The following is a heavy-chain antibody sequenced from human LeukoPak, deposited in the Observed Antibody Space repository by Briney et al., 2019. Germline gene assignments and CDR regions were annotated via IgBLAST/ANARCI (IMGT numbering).Heavy chain of an antibody. CDR2: IKQDGSEK. V-gene: IGHV3-7*01. CDR3: ARERSGYYPDY. Sequence: GGSLRLSCAASGFTFSSYSMNWVRQAPGKGLEWVANIKQDGSEKYYVDSVKGRFTISRDNAKNSLYLQMNSLRAEDTAVYYCARERSGYYPDYWGQGTLVTVSS. J-gene: IGHJ4*02. CDR1: GFTFSSYS. D-gene: IGHD3-22*01.